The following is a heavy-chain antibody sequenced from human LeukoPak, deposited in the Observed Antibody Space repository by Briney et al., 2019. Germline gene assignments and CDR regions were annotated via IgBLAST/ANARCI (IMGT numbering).Heavy chain of an antibody. J-gene: IGHJ4*02. D-gene: IGHD3-22*01. CDR3: ADHGTYYYDSSGYYWD. CDR2: ISGSGGST. CDR1: GFTFSSYA. V-gene: IGHV3-23*01. Sequence: GGSLRLSCAASGFTFSSYAMSWVRQAPGKGLEWVSAISGSGGSTYYADSVKGRFTISRDNSKNTLYLRMNSLRAEDTAVYYCADHGTYYYDSSGYYWDWGQGTLVTVSS.